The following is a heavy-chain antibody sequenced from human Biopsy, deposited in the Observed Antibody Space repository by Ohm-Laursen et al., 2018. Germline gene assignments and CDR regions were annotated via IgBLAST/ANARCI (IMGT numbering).Heavy chain of an antibody. CDR3: ASAHQYCGATAYNGGSDF. J-gene: IGHJ4*03. CDR2: INQDGSEK. D-gene: IGHD2-21*01. CDR1: GFTFSTYW. Sequence: SLRLSCAASGFTFSTYWMTWVRQAPGKGLEWVANINQDGSEKYYVDSVKGRFTISRDNAKDSLDLQMSSLRVEDTALYYCASAHQYCGATAYNGGSDFWGQGTMVTVSS. V-gene: IGHV3-7*01.